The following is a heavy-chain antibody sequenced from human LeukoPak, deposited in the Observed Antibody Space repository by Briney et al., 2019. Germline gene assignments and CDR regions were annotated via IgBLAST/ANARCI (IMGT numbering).Heavy chain of an antibody. D-gene: IGHD2-21*01. CDR3: ARELVVGIGAFDI. CDR2: IYYSGST. V-gene: IGHV4-59*11. CDR1: GGSISSHY. J-gene: IGHJ3*02. Sequence: SETLSLTCTVSGGSISSHYWSWIRQPPGKGLEWIGYIYYSGSTNYNPSLKSRVTISVDTSKNQFSLKLSFVTAADTAVYYCARELVVGIGAFDIWGQGTMVTVSS.